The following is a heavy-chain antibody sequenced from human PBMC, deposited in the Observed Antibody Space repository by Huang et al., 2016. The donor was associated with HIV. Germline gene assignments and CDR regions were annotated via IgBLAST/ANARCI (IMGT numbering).Heavy chain of an antibody. Sequence: QVQLVESGAELKKPGASVRVSCKVSGYTVSEFSLHWVRQAPEKGLEWMGGLDPEEGETIYAQRLQGRVTMTEDTSTDTAYMELSSLRPEDTAVYYCATSTPDVGAGVLRSAFDIWGQGTMVTVSS. CDR2: LDPEEGET. V-gene: IGHV1-24*01. CDR1: GYTVSEFS. D-gene: IGHD2-15*01. J-gene: IGHJ3*02. CDR3: ATSTPDVGAGVLRSAFDI.